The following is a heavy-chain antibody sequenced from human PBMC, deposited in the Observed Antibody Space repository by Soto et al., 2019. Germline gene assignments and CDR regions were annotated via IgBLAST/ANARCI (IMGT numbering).Heavy chain of an antibody. CDR2: INHSGST. J-gene: IGHJ4*02. CDR1: GGSFSGYY. CDR3: ARVYCSGGSCYHLDY. V-gene: IGHV4-34*01. D-gene: IGHD2-15*01. Sequence: SETLSLTCAVYGGSFSGYYWSCIRQPPGKGLEWIGEINHSGSTNYNPSLKSRVTISVDTSKNQFSLKLSSVTAADTAVYYCARVYCSGGSCYHLDYWGQGTLVTVS.